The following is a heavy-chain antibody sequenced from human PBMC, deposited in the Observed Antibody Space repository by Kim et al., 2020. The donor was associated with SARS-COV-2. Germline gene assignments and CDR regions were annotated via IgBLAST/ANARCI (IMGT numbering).Heavy chain of an antibody. V-gene: IGHV4-34*01. D-gene: IGHD3-10*01. CDR3: ARAATRTMVRGVTFDY. CDR2: INHSGST. Sequence: SETLSLTCAVYGGSFSGYYWSWIRQPPGKGLEWIGEINHSGSTNYNPSLKSRVTISVDTSKNQFSLKLSSVTAADTAVYYCARAATRTMVRGVTFDYWGQGTLVTVSS. J-gene: IGHJ4*02. CDR1: GGSFSGYY.